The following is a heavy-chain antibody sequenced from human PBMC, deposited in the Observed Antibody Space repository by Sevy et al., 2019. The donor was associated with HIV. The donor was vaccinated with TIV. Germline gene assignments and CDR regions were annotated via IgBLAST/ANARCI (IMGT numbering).Heavy chain of an antibody. CDR2: ISSEGSNK. J-gene: IGHJ2*01. D-gene: IGHD3-22*01. CDR1: GFTFSSCG. V-gene: IGHV3-30*18. Sequence: GGSLRLSCAASGFTFSSCGMHWVRQAPGKGLEWVAVISSEGSNKNYADPVKGRFTISRDNSKNTLYLQMNSLRAEDTAVYYCAKNYHDSGIYFWLWYLDLWGRGTLVTVSS. CDR3: AKNYHDSGIYFWLWYLDL.